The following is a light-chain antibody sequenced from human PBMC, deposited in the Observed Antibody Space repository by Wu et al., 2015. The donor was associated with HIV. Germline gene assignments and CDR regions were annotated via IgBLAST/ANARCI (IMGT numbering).Light chain of an antibody. J-gene: IGKJ4*01. CDR1: QTVTTY. CDR3: LQDFNYPRT. CDR2: AAS. Sequence: DIQMTQSPSSLSASVGDRVTITCRASQTVTTYLNWYQQKLGKAPTLLIYAASSLQSGVPPRFSGSGSGTDFTLTISSLQPEDFATYYCLQDFNYPRTFGGGPRWR. V-gene: IGKV1-39*01.